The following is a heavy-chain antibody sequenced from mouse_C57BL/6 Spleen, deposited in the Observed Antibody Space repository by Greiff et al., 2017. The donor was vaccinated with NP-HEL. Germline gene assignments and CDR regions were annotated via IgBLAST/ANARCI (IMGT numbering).Heavy chain of an antibody. Sequence: VKLVESGPGLVQPSQSLSITCTVSGFSLTSYGVHWVRQSPGKGLEWLGVIWRGGSTDYNAAFMSRLSITKDNSKSQVFFKMNSLQADDTAIYYCANYYDYDAGFAYWGQGTLVTVSA. J-gene: IGHJ3*01. V-gene: IGHV2-5*01. D-gene: IGHD2-4*01. CDR3: ANYYDYDAGFAY. CDR1: GFSLTSYG. CDR2: IWRGGST.